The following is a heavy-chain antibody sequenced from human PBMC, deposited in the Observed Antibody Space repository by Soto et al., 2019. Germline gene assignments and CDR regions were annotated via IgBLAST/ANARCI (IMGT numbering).Heavy chain of an antibody. Sequence: QVQLVESGGGVVQPGRSLRLSCAASGFTFSSYGMHWVRQAPGKGLEWVAVIWYDGSNKYFADSVKGLVTIYRDSSKNTLYLQMNSLRAEDTAVYYCARDRSVSTGYFDHWGQGTLVAVSS. D-gene: IGHD4-17*01. CDR3: ARDRSVSTGYFDH. J-gene: IGHJ4*02. V-gene: IGHV3-33*01. CDR1: GFTFSSYG. CDR2: IWYDGSNK.